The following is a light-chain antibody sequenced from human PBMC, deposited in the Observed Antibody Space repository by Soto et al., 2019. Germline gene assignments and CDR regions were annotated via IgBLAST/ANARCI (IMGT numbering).Light chain of an antibody. Sequence: QSVLTQPPSVSGAPGQRVTISCTVSNSNIGAGYDVHWYLQLPGTAPKLLVYTNNNRPSGVPDRFSGSKSGTSASLAITGLQAEDEADYYCQSYDSRLSAYVFGTGTKVTVL. CDR1: NSNIGAGYD. CDR2: TNN. J-gene: IGLJ1*01. V-gene: IGLV1-40*01. CDR3: QSYDSRLSAYV.